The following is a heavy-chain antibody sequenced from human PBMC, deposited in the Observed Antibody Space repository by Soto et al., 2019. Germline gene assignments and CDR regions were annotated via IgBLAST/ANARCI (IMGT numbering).Heavy chain of an antibody. J-gene: IGHJ6*02. CDR2: ISYDGSNK. CDR1: GFTFSSYG. Sequence: GGALRLSCAASGFTFSSYGMHWVRQAPGKGLEWVAVISYDGSNKYYADSVKGRFTISRDNSKNTLYLQMNSLRAEDTAVYYCARTRAPGGISYGMEDWGQGTTVTVSS. V-gene: IGHV3-30*03. D-gene: IGHD3-16*01. CDR3: ARTRAPGGISYGMED.